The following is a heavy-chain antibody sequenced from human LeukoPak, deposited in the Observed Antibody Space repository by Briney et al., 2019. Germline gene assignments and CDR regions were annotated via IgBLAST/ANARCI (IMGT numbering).Heavy chain of an antibody. J-gene: IGHJ4*02. CDR1: GFTFSNYA. CDR2: LSGTGYST. V-gene: IGHV3-23*01. D-gene: IGHD3-22*01. Sequence: GGSLRLSCAASGFTFSNYAMSWVRRAPGKGPEWVSTLSGTGYSTFYADSVKGRFTISRDNMKNTMYLQMNSLRAEDTAVYYCAKDGTPWGYYDSSGYPDYWGQGTLATVSS. CDR3: AKDGTPWGYYDSSGYPDY.